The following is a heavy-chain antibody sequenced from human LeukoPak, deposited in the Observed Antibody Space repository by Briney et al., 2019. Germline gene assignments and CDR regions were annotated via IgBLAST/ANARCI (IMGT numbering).Heavy chain of an antibody. V-gene: IGHV4-39*07. J-gene: IGHJ5*02. D-gene: IGHD3-3*01. Sequence: SETLSLTCTISGDYIGRINYYWGWIRQPPGKGLEWIVSMSYSGSTYYNPSLKSRVTISVDTSKNQFSLKLSSVTAADTAVYYCARGGWYDFWSGYPPRYNWFDPWGQGTLVTVSS. CDR3: ARGGWYDFWSGYPPRYNWFDP. CDR1: GDYIGRINYY. CDR2: MSYSGST.